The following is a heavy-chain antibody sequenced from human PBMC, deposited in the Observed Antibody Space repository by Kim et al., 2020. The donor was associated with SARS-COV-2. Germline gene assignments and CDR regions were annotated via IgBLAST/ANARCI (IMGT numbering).Heavy chain of an antibody. D-gene: IGHD2-15*01. J-gene: IGHJ4*02. V-gene: IGHV3-23*01. CDR3: AKDVPHLVSGSYVDY. Sequence: GGSLRLSCAASGFTFSSYSMSWVRQTPGKGLEWVSPIHSSGGITYYADSVKGRFTISRDNSKNTLYLQMNSLRAEDTAVYYCAKDVPHLVSGSYVDYWGQGTLVTVSS. CDR1: GFTFSSYS. CDR2: IHSSGGIT.